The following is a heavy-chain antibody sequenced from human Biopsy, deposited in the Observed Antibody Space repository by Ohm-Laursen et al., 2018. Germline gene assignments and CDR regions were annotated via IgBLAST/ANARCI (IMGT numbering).Heavy chain of an antibody. V-gene: IGHV4-38-2*01. CDR3: ARATNSTGWPYYYFYGMDV. Sequence: GTLSLTCAVSGFSISSGYYWGWIRQPPGKGLEWIGSVYDSGKSYYNPSLKSRVTISVDVSKNQFSLKLNSVTAADTAVYYCARATNSTGWPYYYFYGMDVWGQGTTVTVSS. D-gene: IGHD2/OR15-2a*01. CDR1: GFSISSGYY. J-gene: IGHJ6*02. CDR2: VYDSGKS.